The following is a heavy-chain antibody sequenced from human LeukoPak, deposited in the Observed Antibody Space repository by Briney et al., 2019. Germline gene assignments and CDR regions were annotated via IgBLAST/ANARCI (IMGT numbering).Heavy chain of an antibody. CDR3: ARRLASCGGDCYSFDY. Sequence: GESLKISCKGSGYSFTTYWISWVRQKPGKGLEWMGRIAPSDSYTYYSPSFQGHVTISADKSINTAYLQWTSLRASDTAMYYCARRLASCGGDCYSFDYWGQGTLVTVSS. V-gene: IGHV5-10-1*01. CDR1: GYSFTTYW. CDR2: IAPSDSYT. J-gene: IGHJ4*02. D-gene: IGHD2-21*02.